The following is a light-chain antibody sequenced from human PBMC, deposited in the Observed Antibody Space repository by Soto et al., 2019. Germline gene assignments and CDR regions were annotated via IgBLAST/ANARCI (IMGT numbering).Light chain of an antibody. Sequence: EIVLTQSPGTLSLSPGERATLSCRASQSVCGGYLAWYQHKPGQAPSLLIYGASRRATGIPARFSGSWSRTDFTLTSSRREPEDVAVYYGHQYGSSRYTCGQGTKLEIK. CDR1: QSVCGGY. V-gene: IGKV3-20*01. CDR3: HQYGSSRYT. CDR2: GAS. J-gene: IGKJ2*01.